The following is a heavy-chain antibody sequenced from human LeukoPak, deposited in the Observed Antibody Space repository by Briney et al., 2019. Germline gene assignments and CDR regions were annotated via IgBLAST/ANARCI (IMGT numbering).Heavy chain of an antibody. CDR3: HRTKKVDY. CDR2: VSDDGNTK. Sequence: SGGSLRLSCAASGFTFSSYGIHWVRQAPGMGLEWVAVVSDDGNTKYYADSVKGRFTISRDNSMNTLSLQMNSLRAEDTAVYYCHRTKKVDYWGQGTLVTVSS. D-gene: IGHD1/OR15-1a*01. CDR1: GFTFSSYG. J-gene: IGHJ4*02. V-gene: IGHV3-30*03.